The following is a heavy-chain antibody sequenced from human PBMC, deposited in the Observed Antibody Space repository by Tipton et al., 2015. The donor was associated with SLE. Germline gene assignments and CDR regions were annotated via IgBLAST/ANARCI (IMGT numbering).Heavy chain of an antibody. J-gene: IGHJ3*02. CDR2: INHSGRT. CDR1: GGSFSGYY. V-gene: IGHV4-34*01. D-gene: IGHD6-25*01. CDR3: ARRGGDAFDI. Sequence: TLSLTCAVYGGSFSGYYWSWIRQPPGRGLEWIGEINHSGRTNYKSSLKSRVTISVDTSKNQFSLKLSSVTAADTAVYYCARRGGDAFDIWGQGTMVTVSS.